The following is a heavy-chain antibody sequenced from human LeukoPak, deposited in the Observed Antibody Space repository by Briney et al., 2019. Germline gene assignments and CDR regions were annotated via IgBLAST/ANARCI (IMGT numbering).Heavy chain of an antibody. J-gene: IGHJ4*02. D-gene: IGHD5-24*01. Sequence: ASVKVSCKASGYTLTDHHMSWVRQAPGQGLEWMGWIKAKSGDIKYAQEFQGRVTMTTDTSISTAYMELSGLRSDDTAIYYCARDPVDGYSHFDYWGQGTLVTVPS. CDR1: GYTLTDHH. CDR3: ARDPVDGYSHFDY. V-gene: IGHV1-2*02. CDR2: IKAKSGDI.